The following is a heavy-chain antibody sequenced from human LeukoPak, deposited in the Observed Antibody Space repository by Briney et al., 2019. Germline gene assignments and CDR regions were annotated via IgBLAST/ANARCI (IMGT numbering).Heavy chain of an antibody. D-gene: IGHD1-26*01. J-gene: IGHJ2*01. CDR2: IYYSGST. V-gene: IGHV4-39*01. CDR1: GGSISSSSYY. Sequence: PSETLSLTCTVSGGSISSSSYYWGWIRQPPGKGLEWIGSIYYSGSTYYNPSLKSRVTISVDTSKNQFSLKLSSVTAADTAVYYCARTKWEPDNYYWYFDLWGRGTLVTVSS. CDR3: ARTKWEPDNYYWYFDL.